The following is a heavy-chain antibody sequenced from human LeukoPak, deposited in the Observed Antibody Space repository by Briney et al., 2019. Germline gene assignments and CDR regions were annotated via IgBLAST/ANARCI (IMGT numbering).Heavy chain of an antibody. V-gene: IGHV4-59*01. CDR3: ARYISSSQFSFDY. CDR1: DGSISSYY. D-gene: IGHD6-6*01. Sequence: SETLSLTCTVSDGSISSYYWSWIRQPPGKGLEWIGYIYYSGNTDYNPSLKSRVTISVDTSKNQFSLKLSSVTAADTAVYYCARYISSSQFSFDYWGQGTLVTVSS. J-gene: IGHJ4*02. CDR2: IYYSGNT.